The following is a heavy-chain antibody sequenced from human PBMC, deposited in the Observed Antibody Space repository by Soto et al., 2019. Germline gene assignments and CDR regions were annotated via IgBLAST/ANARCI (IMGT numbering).Heavy chain of an antibody. CDR2: LYTSGDT. CDR1: GITGNSSY. D-gene: IGHD6-19*01. CDR3: ARAVLQWQKVEWFEL. V-gene: IGHV3-66*01. Sequence: KLVESGGGGVQPGGSLRLSCADSGITGNSSYMPVVRQAPGKGLEWVSTLYTSGDTYYADSGKGRFTLSRDSSKNTLLLQVSILRVDDSGVYFCARAVLQWQKVEWFELWGQGTQVFVSS. J-gene: IGHJ5*02.